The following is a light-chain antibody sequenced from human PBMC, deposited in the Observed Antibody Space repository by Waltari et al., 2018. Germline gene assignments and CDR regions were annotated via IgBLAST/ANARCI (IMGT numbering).Light chain of an antibody. CDR1: QSVGRY. Sequence: ELVLPQSPGTLSLSPGARATLSCGASQSVGRYLAWYQQKPGQAPRLLIYDASTRATGIPDRFSGSGSGTDFSLTISRLEPEDFAVYYCQKYVNLPATFGQGTKVEIK. CDR3: QKYVNLPAT. J-gene: IGKJ1*01. V-gene: IGKV3-20*01. CDR2: DAS.